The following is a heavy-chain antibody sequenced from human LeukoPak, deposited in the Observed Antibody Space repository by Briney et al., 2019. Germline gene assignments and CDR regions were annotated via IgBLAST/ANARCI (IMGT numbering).Heavy chain of an antibody. V-gene: IGHV4-39*01. D-gene: IGHD1-26*01. J-gene: IGHJ4*02. CDR3: ARTPYRGSNSGSYTDY. CDR1: GGSISSSSYY. Sequence: SETLSLTCTVTGGSISSSSYYWGWIRQPPGKGLEWIGTIYYSGSTQYNPSLKSRVTISVDTSKNQFSLKLSSVTAADTAVYYCARTPYRGSNSGSYTDYWGQGILVTVSS. CDR2: IYYSGST.